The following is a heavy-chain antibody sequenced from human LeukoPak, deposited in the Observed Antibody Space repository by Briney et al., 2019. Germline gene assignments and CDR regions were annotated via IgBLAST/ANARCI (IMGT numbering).Heavy chain of an antibody. Sequence: GGSLRLSCAASGFTFSGSAMHWVRQASGKGLEWVGRIRSKANSYATAYAASVKGRFTISRDDSKNTAYLQMNSLKTEDTAVYYCTRHVDYGGTYYFDYWGQGTLVTVSS. CDR3: TRHVDYGGTYYFDY. CDR2: IRSKANSYAT. V-gene: IGHV3-73*01. D-gene: IGHD4-23*01. J-gene: IGHJ4*02. CDR1: GFTFSGSA.